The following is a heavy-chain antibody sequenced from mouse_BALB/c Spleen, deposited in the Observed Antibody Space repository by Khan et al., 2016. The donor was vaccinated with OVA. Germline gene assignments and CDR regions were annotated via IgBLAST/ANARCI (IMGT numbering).Heavy chain of an antibody. V-gene: IGHV3-2*02. Sequence: EVQLQESGPGLVKPSQSPSLICTVTGYSITSDYAWNWIRQFPGNKLEWMGFISYSGNTKYNPSLKSRISITRDTSKNQFFLQLNSVTTEDTATYYCARVYGGDFDYWGHGTTLTVSS. J-gene: IGHJ2*01. CDR2: ISYSGNT. CDR1: GYSITSDYA. CDR3: ARVYGGDFDY. D-gene: IGHD1-1*01.